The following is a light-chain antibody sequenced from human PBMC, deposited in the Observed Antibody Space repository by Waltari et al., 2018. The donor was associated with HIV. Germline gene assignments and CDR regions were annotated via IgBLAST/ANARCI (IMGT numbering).Light chain of an antibody. Sequence: QSVLTQPPSASGTPGQRVTISCSGSSHNIGITTVNWYRQVPGTAPHLLIYSTNLRSPGVPDRFSGSKSDTSASLAISGLQSEDEADYYYAVWDATLGGWVFGGGTKVTVL. CDR2: STN. J-gene: IGLJ3*02. CDR1: SHNIGITT. V-gene: IGLV1-44*01. CDR3: AVWDATLGGWV.